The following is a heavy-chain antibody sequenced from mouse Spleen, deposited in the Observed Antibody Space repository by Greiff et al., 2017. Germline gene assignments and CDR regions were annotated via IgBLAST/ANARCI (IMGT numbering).Heavy chain of an antibody. J-gene: IGHJ1*03. CDR1: GFTFSDYY. V-gene: IGHV5-12*01. CDR3: ARQRAGGRGYFDV. CDR2: ISNGGGST. Sequence: DVMLVESGGGLVQPGGSLKLSCAASGFTFSDYYMYWVRQTPEKRLEWVAYISNGGGSTYYPDTVKGRFTISRDNAKNTLYLQMSRLKSEDTAMYYCARQRAGGRGYFDVWGTGTTVTVSS. D-gene: IGHD3-3*01.